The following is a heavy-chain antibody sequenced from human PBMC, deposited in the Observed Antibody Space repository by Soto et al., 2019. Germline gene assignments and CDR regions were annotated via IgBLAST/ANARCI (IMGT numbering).Heavy chain of an antibody. CDR3: ASKLDTVVAAIFDY. D-gene: IGHD2-15*01. CDR1: GGTFSSYT. J-gene: IGHJ4*02. Sequence: ASVKVSCKASGGTFSSYTISWVRQAPGQGLEWMGRIIPILGIANYAQKFQGRVTITADKSTSTAYMELSSLGSEDTAVYYCASKLDTVVAAIFDYWGQGTLVTVSS. CDR2: IIPILGIA. V-gene: IGHV1-69*02.